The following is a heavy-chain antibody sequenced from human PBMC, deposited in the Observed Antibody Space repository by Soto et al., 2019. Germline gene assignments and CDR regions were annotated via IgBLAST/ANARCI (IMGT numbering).Heavy chain of an antibody. V-gene: IGHV3-33*01. CDR3: AYIAETSMTAGYNNHMEV. CDR2: IWYDGQNK. Sequence: QVQLVESGGGVVQPGRSLRLSCEASGFTFSVYGMHWVRQAPGKGLEWVAVIWYDGQNKDYADCVKGRFTISRDNSKNTPFHHINSLRAEDTAVYFCAYIAETSMTAGYNNHMEVWGQGTTVIVSS. CDR1: GFTFSVYG. D-gene: IGHD2-21*02. J-gene: IGHJ6*02.